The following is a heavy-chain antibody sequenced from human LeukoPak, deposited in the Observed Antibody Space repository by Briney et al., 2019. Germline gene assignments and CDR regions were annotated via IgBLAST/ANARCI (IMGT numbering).Heavy chain of an antibody. CDR1: GFTFSSYS. CDR3: ARFNMVRGVIVPGGFDY. D-gene: IGHD3-10*01. J-gene: IGHJ4*02. CDR2: ISSSSSYI. V-gene: IGHV3-21*01. Sequence: GGSLRLSCAASGFTFSSYSMNWVRQAPGKGLEWVSSISSSSSYIYYADSVKGRFTISRDNAKNSLYLQMNSLRAEDTAVYYCARFNMVRGVIVPGGFDYWGQGTPVTVSS.